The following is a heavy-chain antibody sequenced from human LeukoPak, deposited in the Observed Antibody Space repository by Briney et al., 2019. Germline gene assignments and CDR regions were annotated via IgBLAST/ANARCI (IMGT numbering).Heavy chain of an antibody. J-gene: IGHJ3*02. D-gene: IGHD1-26*01. CDR2: ISAYNGNT. V-gene: IGHV1-18*01. Sequence: ASVKVSCKASGYTFTSYGISWVRQAPGQGPEWMGWISAYNGNTNYAQKLQGRVTMTTDTSTSTAYMELRSLRSDDTAVYYCARDMASGSYGAFDIWGQGTMVTVSS. CDR3: ARDMASGSYGAFDI. CDR1: GYTFTSYG.